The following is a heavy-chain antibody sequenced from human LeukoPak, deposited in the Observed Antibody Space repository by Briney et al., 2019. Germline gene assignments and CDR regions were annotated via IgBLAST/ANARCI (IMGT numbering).Heavy chain of an antibody. J-gene: IGHJ4*02. Sequence: GASVKVSCKASGYTFTGHYMHWVRQAPGQGLEWMGRINPNSGGTNYAQKFQGRVTMTRDTSISTAYMELSRLRSDDTAVYYCARTPIDTYSSSASPFDYWGQGTLVTVSS. CDR1: GYTFTGHY. D-gene: IGHD6-6*01. CDR2: INPNSGGT. V-gene: IGHV1-2*06. CDR3: ARTPIDTYSSSASPFDY.